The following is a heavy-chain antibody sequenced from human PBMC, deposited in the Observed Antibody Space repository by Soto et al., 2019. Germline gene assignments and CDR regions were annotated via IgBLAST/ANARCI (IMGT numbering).Heavy chain of an antibody. D-gene: IGHD2-21*02. Sequence: HPGGSLRLSCAASGFTFSSYAMHWVRQAPGKGLEWVAVISYDGSNKYYADSVKGRFTISRDNSKNTLYLQMNSLRAEDTAVYYCARDPYCGGDCYPSVMDYWGQGTLVTVSS. CDR3: ARDPYCGGDCYPSVMDY. V-gene: IGHV3-30-3*01. CDR2: ISYDGSNK. J-gene: IGHJ4*02. CDR1: GFTFSSYA.